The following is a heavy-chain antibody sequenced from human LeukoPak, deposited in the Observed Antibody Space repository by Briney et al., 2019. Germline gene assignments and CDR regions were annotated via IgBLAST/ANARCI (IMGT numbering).Heavy chain of an antibody. CDR1: GGSISSYY. CDR2: IYYSGST. CDR3: ARGSGIVAAATFDY. D-gene: IGHD6-13*01. V-gene: IGHV4-59*01. Sequence: SETLSLTCTVSGGSISSYYWSWIRRPPGKGLEWIGYIYYSGSTNYNPSLKSRVTISVDTSKNQFSLKLSSVTAADTAVYYCARGSGIVAAATFDYWGQGTLVTVSS. J-gene: IGHJ4*02.